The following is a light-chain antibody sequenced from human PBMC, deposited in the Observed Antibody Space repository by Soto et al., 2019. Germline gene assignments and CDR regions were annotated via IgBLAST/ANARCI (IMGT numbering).Light chain of an antibody. J-gene: IGLJ1*01. CDR1: SSDVGLYNS. V-gene: IGLV2-14*01. CDR3: CSYASSTAYV. Sequence: QSVLTQPASVSGSPGQSITISCTGTSSDVGLYNSVSWFQQHSGKAPKLMIYGVYNRPSGVSDRFSGSKSGNTASLTISGLQAEDESDYHCCSYASSTAYVFGTGTKVTVL. CDR2: GVY.